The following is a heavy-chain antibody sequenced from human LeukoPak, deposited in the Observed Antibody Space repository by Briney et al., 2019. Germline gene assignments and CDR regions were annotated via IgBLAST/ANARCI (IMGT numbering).Heavy chain of an antibody. J-gene: IGHJ6*03. V-gene: IGHV3-21*01. CDR2: ISSSSSYI. D-gene: IGHD3-10*01. CDR1: GFTFSSYS. Sequence: GRSLRLSCAASGFTFSSYSMNWVRQAPGKGLEWVSSISSSSSYIYYADSVKGRFTISRDNAKNSLYLQMNSLRAEDTAVYYCVRDENSYSKSSNCDVPYYNFYFYMDVWSKGATVTVSS. CDR3: VRDENSYSKSSNCDVPYYNFYFYMDV.